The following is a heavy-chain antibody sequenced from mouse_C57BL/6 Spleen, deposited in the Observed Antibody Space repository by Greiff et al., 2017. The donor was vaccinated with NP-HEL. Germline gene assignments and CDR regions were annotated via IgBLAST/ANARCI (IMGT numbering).Heavy chain of an antibody. V-gene: IGHV1-53*01. CDR1: GYTFTSYW. CDR3: ASSTTGAMDY. CDR2: INPSNGGT. D-gene: IGHD1-1*01. J-gene: IGHJ4*01. Sequence: QVHVKQSGTELVKPGASVKLSCKASGYTFTSYWMHWVKQRPGQGLEWIGNINPSNGGTNYNEKFKSKATLTVDKSSSTAYMQLSSLTSEDSAVYYCASSTTGAMDYWGQGTSVTVSS.